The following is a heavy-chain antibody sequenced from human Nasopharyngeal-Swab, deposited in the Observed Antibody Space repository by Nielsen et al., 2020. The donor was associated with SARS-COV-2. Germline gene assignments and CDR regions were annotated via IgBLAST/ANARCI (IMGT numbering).Heavy chain of an antibody. CDR2: MSGRGEKT. J-gene: IGHJ5*02. CDR3: AKDSGAGFCDDGSCFPTNH. V-gene: IGHV3-23*01. CDR1: GFTFTSYA. D-gene: IGHD2-15*01. Sequence: GESLKISCAASGFTFTSYAMNRVRHAPGKGLEWVSGMSGRGEKTYYAESVKGRFTISRDVSKNTLYLQMNGLRAEDTAVYYCAKDSGAGFCDDGSCFPTNHWGQGTLVTVSS.